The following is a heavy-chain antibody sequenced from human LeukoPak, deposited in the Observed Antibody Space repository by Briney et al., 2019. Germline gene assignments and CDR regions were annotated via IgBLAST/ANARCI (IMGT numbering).Heavy chain of an antibody. CDR1: GGSIRSNY. J-gene: IGHJ4*02. CDR2: IYNSGIT. V-gene: IGHV4-59*01. Sequence: SETLSLTCTVSGGSIRSNYWSWIRRPPGKGLEWIGYIYNSGITNYNPSLKSRVTISVDTSKNQFSLKLTSVTAADTAVYYCARMIERRTLHFDYWGQGTLVTVSS. CDR3: ARMIERRTLHFDY. D-gene: IGHD1-1*01.